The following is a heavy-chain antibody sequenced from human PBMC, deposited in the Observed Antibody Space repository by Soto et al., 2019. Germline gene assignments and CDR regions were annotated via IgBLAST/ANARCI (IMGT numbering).Heavy chain of an antibody. CDR1: GFTVTTNY. J-gene: IGHJ3*02. Sequence: EVQLVESGGGLVQPGGSLRLSCAASGFTVTTNYMSWVRQPPGKGLEWVSVVYSGGSTYYADSVKGRFTVSRDNSKNTMYLQMNSLRAEDSAVYYCARDFSGQTDAFDIWGQGTVVTVSS. CDR2: VYSGGST. CDR3: ARDFSGQTDAFDI. D-gene: IGHD7-27*01. V-gene: IGHV3-66*01.